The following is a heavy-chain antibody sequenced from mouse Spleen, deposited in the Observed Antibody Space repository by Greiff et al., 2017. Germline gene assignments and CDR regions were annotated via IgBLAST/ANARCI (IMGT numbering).Heavy chain of an antibody. D-gene: IGHD2-12*01. CDR1: GFTFSSYA. CDR2: INSNGGST. Sequence: EVKLMESGGGLVKPGGSLKLSCAASGFTFSSYAMSWVRQTPEKRLEWVAAINSNGGSTYYPDTVKDRFTISRDNAKNTLYLQMSSLRSEDTALYYCARHADSYYSYDEGFAYWGQGTLVTVSA. CDR3: ARHADSYYSYDEGFAY. V-gene: IGHV5-6-2*01. J-gene: IGHJ3*01.